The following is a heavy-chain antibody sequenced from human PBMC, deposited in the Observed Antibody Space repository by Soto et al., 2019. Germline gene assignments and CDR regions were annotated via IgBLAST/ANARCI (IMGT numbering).Heavy chain of an antibody. D-gene: IGHD1-1*01. CDR1: GYSFSSFG. J-gene: IGHJ6*02. Sequence: ASVKVSCKASGYSFSSFGISWVRQAPGQGLEWLGWISGYNGATNYAQRVQGRVALTTDTSTSTAYMELRNLKSDDTAVYFCARRTRWNDGGYYDYDMDVWGQGTTVTVS. CDR2: ISGYNGAT. V-gene: IGHV1-18*01. CDR3: ARRTRWNDGGYYDYDMDV.